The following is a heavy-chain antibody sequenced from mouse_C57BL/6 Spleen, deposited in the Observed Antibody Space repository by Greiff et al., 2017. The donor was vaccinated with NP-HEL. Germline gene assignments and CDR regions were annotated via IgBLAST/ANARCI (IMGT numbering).Heavy chain of an antibody. CDR2: IYPGNSDT. J-gene: IGHJ1*03. CDR3: TSYYGSSYGYFDV. V-gene: IGHV1-5*01. D-gene: IGHD1-1*01. Sequence: VQLQQSGTVLARPGASVKMSCKTSGYTFTSYWMHWVNQRPGQGLEWIGAIYPGNSDTSYNQKFKGKAKLTAVTSASTAYMELSSLTNEDSAVYYCTSYYGSSYGYFDVWGTGTTVTVSS. CDR1: GYTFTSYW.